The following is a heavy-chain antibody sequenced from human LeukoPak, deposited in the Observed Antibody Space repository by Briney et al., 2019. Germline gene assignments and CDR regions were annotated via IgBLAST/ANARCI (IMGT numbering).Heavy chain of an antibody. CDR3: ARQTTLLRYFDWLPDAFDI. CDR1: GGSISSYY. V-gene: IGHV4-59*01. D-gene: IGHD3-9*01. CDR2: IYYSGST. Sequence: SETLSLTCTVSGGSISSYYWSWIRQPPGKRLEWIGYIYYSGSTNYNPSLKSRVTISVDTSKNQFSLKLSSVTAADTAVYYCARQTTLLRYFDWLPDAFDIWGQGTMVTVSS. J-gene: IGHJ3*02.